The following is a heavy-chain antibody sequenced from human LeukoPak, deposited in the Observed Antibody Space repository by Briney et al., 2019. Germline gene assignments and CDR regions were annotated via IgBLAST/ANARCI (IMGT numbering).Heavy chain of an antibody. CDR3: ARDSSGSYYPPRLGY. V-gene: IGHV3-21*01. CDR2: ISSSSSYI. Sequence: GGSLRLSCAASGFTFSSYSMNWVRQAPGKGLEWGSSISSSSSYIYYADSVKGRFTISRDNAKNSLYLQMNSLRAEDTAVYYCARDSSGSYYPPRLGYWGQGTLVTVSS. D-gene: IGHD1-26*01. CDR1: GFTFSSYS. J-gene: IGHJ4*02.